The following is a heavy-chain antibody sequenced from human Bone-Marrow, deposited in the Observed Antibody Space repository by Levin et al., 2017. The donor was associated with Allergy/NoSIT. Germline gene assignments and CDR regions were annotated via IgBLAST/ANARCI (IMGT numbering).Heavy chain of an antibody. Sequence: KISCKASGGTFSSYAISWVRQAPGQGLEWMGGIIPIFGTANYAQKFQGRVTITADESTSTAYMELSSLRSEDTAVYYCARDWLDLGYCSSTSCYAGGYFDYWGQGTLVTVSS. CDR1: GGTFSSYA. CDR3: ARDWLDLGYCSSTSCYAGGYFDY. CDR2: IIPIFGTA. V-gene: IGHV1-69*01. J-gene: IGHJ4*02. D-gene: IGHD2-2*01.